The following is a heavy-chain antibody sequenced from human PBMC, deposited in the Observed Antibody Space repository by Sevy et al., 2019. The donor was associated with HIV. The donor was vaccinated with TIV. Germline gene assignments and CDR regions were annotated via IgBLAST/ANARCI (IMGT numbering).Heavy chain of an antibody. CDR1: GFTVSSNY. CDR3: TRDLPPSATIVPHFDY. Sequence: GGSLRLSCAASGFTVSSNYMSWVRQAPGKGLEWVSSITSSGSNIYYSDSVKGRLTISRDNAKNSLYLQMNSLRVEDTALYYCTRDLPPSATIVPHFDYWGQGTLVTVSS. D-gene: IGHD2-21*01. J-gene: IGHJ4*02. V-gene: IGHV3-11*04. CDR2: ITSSGSNI.